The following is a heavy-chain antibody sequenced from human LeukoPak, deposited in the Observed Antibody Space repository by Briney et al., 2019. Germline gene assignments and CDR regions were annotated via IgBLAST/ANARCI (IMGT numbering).Heavy chain of an antibody. CDR1: GGTFSSYA. CDR3: AKEAWFGELADY. V-gene: IGHV1-69*05. Sequence: ASVKVSCKASGGTFSSYAISWVRQAPGQGLEWMGGIIPIFGTANYAQKFQGRVTITTDESTSTAYMELSSLRSEDTAVYYCAKEAWFGELADYWGQGTLVTVSS. J-gene: IGHJ4*02. CDR2: IIPIFGTA. D-gene: IGHD3-10*01.